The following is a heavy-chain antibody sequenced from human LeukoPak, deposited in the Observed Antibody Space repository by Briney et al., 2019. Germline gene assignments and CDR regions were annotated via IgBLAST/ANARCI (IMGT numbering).Heavy chain of an antibody. Sequence: GGSLRLSCAASGLTVSSNYMSWVRQAPGKGLEWVSVIYSGGSTYYADSVKGRFTISRDNSKNTLYLQMNSLRAEDTAVYYCARATLSSRAADPDYWGQGTLVTVSS. CDR2: IYSGGST. CDR1: GLTVSSNY. V-gene: IGHV3-66*01. CDR3: ARATLSSRAADPDY. D-gene: IGHD6-13*01. J-gene: IGHJ4*02.